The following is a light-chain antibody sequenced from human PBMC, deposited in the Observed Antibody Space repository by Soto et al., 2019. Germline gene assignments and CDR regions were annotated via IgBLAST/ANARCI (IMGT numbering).Light chain of an antibody. Sequence: EIVLSQSPAILSLSPGDRATLSCRASQTVSSFLAWYQQKPGQAPRLLIYDTSNRATGFPARFSASGSGTDFNLTISSLEPEDFAVYFCQQRYNWPPTFGQGTKLEIK. J-gene: IGKJ2*01. CDR2: DTS. CDR3: QQRYNWPPT. V-gene: IGKV3-11*01. CDR1: QTVSSF.